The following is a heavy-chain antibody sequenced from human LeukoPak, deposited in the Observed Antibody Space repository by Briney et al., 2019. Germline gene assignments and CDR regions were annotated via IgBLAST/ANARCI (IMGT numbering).Heavy chain of an antibody. D-gene: IGHD7-27*01. Sequence: PGRSLRLSCAASEFTFSLYGMHWVRQAPAKGLEWVAVISYDWSNKYYADSVKGRFTISRDNSKNTLYLQMNSLSTEDTAVYYGAKETWGLDYWGQGTLVTVSS. CDR1: EFTFSLYG. CDR2: ISYDWSNK. J-gene: IGHJ4*02. V-gene: IGHV3-30*18. CDR3: AKETWGLDY.